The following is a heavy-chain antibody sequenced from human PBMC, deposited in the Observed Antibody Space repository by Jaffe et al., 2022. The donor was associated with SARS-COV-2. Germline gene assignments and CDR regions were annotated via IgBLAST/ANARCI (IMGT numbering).Heavy chain of an antibody. CDR3: ARGHWLDES. D-gene: IGHD6-19*01. Sequence: EVQLVESGGGLVQPGGSLRLSCTTSGFTFSTYWMSWVRQAPGKGLEWVANINQDGSEKYFVDSVKGRFTISRDNAKNSLYLQMNSLRAEDTAVYYCARGHWLDESWGQGTLVTVSS. J-gene: IGHJ5*02. CDR1: GFTFSTYW. CDR2: INQDGSEK. V-gene: IGHV3-7*03.